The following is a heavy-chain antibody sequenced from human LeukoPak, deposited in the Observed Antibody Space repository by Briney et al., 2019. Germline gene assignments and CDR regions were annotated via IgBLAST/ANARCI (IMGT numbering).Heavy chain of an antibody. CDR3: ARGRTMRIAAAGPVDC. V-gene: IGHV3-64*01. CDR2: ISSNGGST. J-gene: IGHJ4*02. Sequence: QPGGSLRLSCAASGFTFSSYAMHWVRQAPGKGLEYVSAISSNGGSTYYANSVKGRFTISRDNSKNTLYLQMGSLRAEDMAVYYCARGRTMRIAAAGPVDCWGQGTLVTVSS. D-gene: IGHD6-13*01. CDR1: GFTFSSYA.